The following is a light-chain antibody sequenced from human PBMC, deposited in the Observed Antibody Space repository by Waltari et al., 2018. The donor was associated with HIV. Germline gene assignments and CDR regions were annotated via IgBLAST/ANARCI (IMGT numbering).Light chain of an antibody. V-gene: IGLV3-19*01. CDR3: NSRDISGDHLI. Sequence: ELTQDPAVSVALGQIVRITCQGDSLRRFYGSWYQKKPGQAPILVIFGKNNRPSGIPDRFSASSSGNTASLTITGAQAEDEADYYCNSRDISGDHLIFGGGTKLTVL. J-gene: IGLJ2*01. CDR1: SLRRFY. CDR2: GKN.